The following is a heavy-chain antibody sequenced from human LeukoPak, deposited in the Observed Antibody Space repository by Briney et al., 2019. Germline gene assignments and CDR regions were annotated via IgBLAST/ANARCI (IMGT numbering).Heavy chain of an antibody. Sequence: SETLCLTCTVSGGSISSGGYYWIWLRQHPGQDLDWIEYIYYSGSTYYNPSLKSRVTISVDTSKNQFSLKLSSVTAADTAVYYCARDMGSGSYGEVDYGMDVWGKGTTVTVSS. CDR2: IYYSGST. D-gene: IGHD3-10*01. J-gene: IGHJ6*04. V-gene: IGHV4-31*03. CDR1: GGSISSGGYY. CDR3: ARDMGSGSYGEVDYGMDV.